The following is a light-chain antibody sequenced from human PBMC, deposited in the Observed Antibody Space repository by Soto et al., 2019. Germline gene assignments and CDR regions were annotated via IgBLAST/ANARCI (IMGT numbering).Light chain of an antibody. J-gene: IGKJ1*01. CDR1: QSISSN. Sequence: EIVMTQSPATLSVSPGERATLSCRASQSISSNLAWYQQKPGQAPRLLIYGASTRATGIPARFSGSGSGTEFKLTISSLQSEDFALYYCHQRQSWPRTFGQGTKV. CDR2: GAS. V-gene: IGKV3-15*01. CDR3: HQRQSWPRT.